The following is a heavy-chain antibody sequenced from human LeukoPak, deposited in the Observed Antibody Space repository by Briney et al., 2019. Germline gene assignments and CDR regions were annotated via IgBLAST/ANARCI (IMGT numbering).Heavy chain of an antibody. V-gene: IGHV3-11*06. CDR2: ISSSSSYT. J-gene: IGHJ6*04. Sequence: GGSLRLSCAASGFTFSDYYMSWIRQAPGKGLEWVSYISSSSSYTNYADSVKGRFTISRDNAKNSLYLQMNSLRAEDTAVCYCARDFPNYDILTGYSYYYYGMDVWGKGTTVTVSS. CDR1: GFTFSDYY. CDR3: ARDFPNYDILTGYSYYYYGMDV. D-gene: IGHD3-9*01.